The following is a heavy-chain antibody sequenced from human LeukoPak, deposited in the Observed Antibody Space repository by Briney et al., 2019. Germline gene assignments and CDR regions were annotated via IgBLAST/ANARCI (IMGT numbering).Heavy chain of an antibody. J-gene: IGHJ4*02. CDR2: IYSGGST. CDR1: GFTVSSNY. D-gene: IGHD5-24*01. CDR3: ARADRDGYNSVFFDY. V-gene: IGHV3-66*01. Sequence: GGSLRLSCAASGFTVSSNYMSWVRQAPGNGLEWVSVIYSGGSTYYADSVKGRFTISRDHSKNSRYLQRNSLRAEDTAVYYCARADRDGYNSVFFDYWGQGTLVTVSS.